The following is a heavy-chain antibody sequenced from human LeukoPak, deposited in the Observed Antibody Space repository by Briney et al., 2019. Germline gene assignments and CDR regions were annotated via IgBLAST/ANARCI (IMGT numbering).Heavy chain of an antibody. CDR1: GFTFSSYR. Sequence: GGSQRPSCAASGFTFSSYRMKWGRQGPGGGLEWVSFISSSSYIDYADSVKGRFTISRDNAKNSLYLQMNSLRAEDTAVYYCVRDSYSNYFDYWGQGTLVTVSS. D-gene: IGHD4-11*01. CDR2: ISSSSYI. V-gene: IGHV3-21*01. J-gene: IGHJ4*02. CDR3: VRDSYSNYFDY.